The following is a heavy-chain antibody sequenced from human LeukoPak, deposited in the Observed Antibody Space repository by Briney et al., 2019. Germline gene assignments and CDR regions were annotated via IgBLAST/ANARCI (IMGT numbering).Heavy chain of an antibody. V-gene: IGHV1-8*01. CDR3: ARDFPYYDTLTGYRNYYYGMDV. CDR2: MNPNSGNT. Sequence: GASVKVSCKASGYTFTSYDINWVRQATGQGLEWMGWMNPNSGNTGYAQRFQGRVTMTRNTSISTAYMELSSLRSEDTAVYYCARDFPYYDTLTGYRNYYYGMDVWGQGTTVTVSS. D-gene: IGHD3-9*01. CDR1: GYTFTSYD. J-gene: IGHJ6*02.